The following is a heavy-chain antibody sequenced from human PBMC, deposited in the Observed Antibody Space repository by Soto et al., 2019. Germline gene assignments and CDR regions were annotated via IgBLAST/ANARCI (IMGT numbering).Heavy chain of an antibody. V-gene: IGHV3-53*01. D-gene: IGHD3-3*01. J-gene: IGHJ6*02. Sequence: ESGGGLIQPGGSLRLSCAASGFTVSSNYMSWVRQAPGKGLEWVSVIYSGGSTYYADSVKGRFTISRDNSKNTLYLQMNSLRAEATAVYYCASFVYYYYGMDVWGQGTTVTVSS. CDR3: ASFVYYYYGMDV. CDR1: GFTVSSNY. CDR2: IYSGGST.